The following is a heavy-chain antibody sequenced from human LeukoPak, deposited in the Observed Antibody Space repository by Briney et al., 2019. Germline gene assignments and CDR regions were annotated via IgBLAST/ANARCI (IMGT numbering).Heavy chain of an antibody. CDR3: ARERGYHKLYYFDY. V-gene: IGHV4-59*02. D-gene: IGHD6-25*01. J-gene: IGHJ4*02. CDR1: GGSVSNSY. Sequence: SETLPLTCTVTGGSVSNSYWSWIRQPPGKGLEWIGYIYYSGSTNYNPSLKSRVTISVDTSKNQFSLKLSSVTAADTAVYYCARERGYHKLYYFDYWGQGTLVTVSS. CDR2: IYYSGST.